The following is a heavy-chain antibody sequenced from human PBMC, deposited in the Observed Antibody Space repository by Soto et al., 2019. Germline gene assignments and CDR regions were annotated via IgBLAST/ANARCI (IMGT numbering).Heavy chain of an antibody. D-gene: IGHD3-10*02. CDR2: ISGSGGST. V-gene: IGHV3-23*01. CDR1: GVTFSSYA. CDR3: AKASGADYVSYPLDI. Sequence: GGALRLSCAASGVTFSSYAMSWVRQAPGKGLEWVSAISGSGGSTYYADSVKGRFTISRDNSKNALYLQMNSLRAEDTAAYYCAKASGADYVSYPLDIWGQGTMVTVSS. J-gene: IGHJ3*02.